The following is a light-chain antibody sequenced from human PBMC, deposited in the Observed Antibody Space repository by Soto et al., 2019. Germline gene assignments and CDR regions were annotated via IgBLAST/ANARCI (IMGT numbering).Light chain of an antibody. J-gene: IGKJ1*01. CDR2: AAS. V-gene: IGKV1-27*01. CDR3: QKYNSAPRT. Sequence: DIQMTQSPSSLSASVGDRVTITCRASQGMSNYLAWYQQKPGKVPKLLIYAASTLQSGLPSRFSGSGSGTDFTLTISSLQPEDVATYYCQKYNSAPRTFGQETTVEIK. CDR1: QGMSNY.